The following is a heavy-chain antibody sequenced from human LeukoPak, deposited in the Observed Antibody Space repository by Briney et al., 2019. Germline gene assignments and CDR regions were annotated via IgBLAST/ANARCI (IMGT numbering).Heavy chain of an antibody. D-gene: IGHD2/OR15-2a*01. CDR2: IGPHSSAT. V-gene: IGHV1-2*02. J-gene: IGHJ4*02. CDR1: GGTFSSYA. CDR3: AREGNGLLSKDFDY. Sequence: ASVKVSCKPSGGTFSSYAISWVRQAPGQGLEWMGYIGPHSSATSSPQEFQGRVTMTRDTSMSTAYMELTRLTSDDTAVYYCAREGNGLLSKDFDYWGQGTLVTVSS.